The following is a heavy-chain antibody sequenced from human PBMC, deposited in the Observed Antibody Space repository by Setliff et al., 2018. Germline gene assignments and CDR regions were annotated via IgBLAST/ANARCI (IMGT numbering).Heavy chain of an antibody. CDR2: IYHSGST. CDR3: VKDRYCSDASCSPDYFDY. D-gene: IGHD2-15*01. V-gene: IGHV4-38-2*02. CDR1: GYSISSGYY. Sequence: PSETLSLTCTVSGYSISSGYYWGWIRQPPGKGLEWIGSIYHSGSTYYNPSLKSRVTISVDTSKNQFSLYLQMNSLRAEDTAVYYCVKDRYCSDASCSPDYFDYWGQGTLVTVSS. J-gene: IGHJ4*02.